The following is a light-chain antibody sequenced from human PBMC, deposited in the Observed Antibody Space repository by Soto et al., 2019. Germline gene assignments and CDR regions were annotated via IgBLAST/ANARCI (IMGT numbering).Light chain of an antibody. CDR1: QNILSN. CDR3: QQYNNWPIT. Sequence: EIVLTQSPGTLSLSPGERATLSCRASQNILSNLAWYQQKPGQAPRLLIYGASTRATGIPARFSGSGSGTEFTLTISSLQSEDFEIYYCQQYNNWPITFGQGTRLEMK. CDR2: GAS. V-gene: IGKV3-15*01. J-gene: IGKJ5*01.